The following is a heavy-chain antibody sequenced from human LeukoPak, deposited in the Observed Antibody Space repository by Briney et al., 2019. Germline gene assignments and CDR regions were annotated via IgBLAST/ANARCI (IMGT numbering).Heavy chain of an antibody. CDR1: GDYIGRINYY. CDR2: MSYSGHT. D-gene: IGHD3-22*01. V-gene: IGHV4-39*07. J-gene: IGHJ4*02. CDR3: ARDGFYDSSGYYYNWVFDY. Sequence: SETLSLTCTISGDYIGRINYYWGWIRQPPGKGLEWIVSMSYSGHTYYNPSLKSRVTTSIDTSKNQFSLKLSSVTAADTAAYYCARDGFYDSSGYYYNWVFDYWGQGTLVTVSS.